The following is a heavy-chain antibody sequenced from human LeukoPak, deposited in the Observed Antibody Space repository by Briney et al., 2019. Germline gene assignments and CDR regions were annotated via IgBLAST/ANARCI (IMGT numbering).Heavy chain of an antibody. V-gene: IGHV4-59*12. J-gene: IGHJ4*02. CDR1: GGSISGYS. Sequence: SETLSLTCTVSGGSISGYSWSWIRQPPGKGLEWIGYIYYNGSANYNPSLKSRVTILLDTSRNQFSLRLSSVTAADTAVYYCARGGGSGWRGPLGFWGQGTLVTVSS. D-gene: IGHD6-19*01. CDR3: ARGGGSGWRGPLGF. CDR2: IYYNGSA.